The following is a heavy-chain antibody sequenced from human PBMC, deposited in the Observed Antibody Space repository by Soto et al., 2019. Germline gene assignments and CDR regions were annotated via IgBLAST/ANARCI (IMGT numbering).Heavy chain of an antibody. CDR1: GFTFCRYS. D-gene: IGHD3-10*01. V-gene: IGHV3-23*01. J-gene: IGHJ4*02. CDR2: ISGSGGST. Sequence: GGALRLSCAASGFTFCRYSLSLGRPAPGKGLEWVSAISGSGGSTYYADSVKGRFTISRDNSKNTLYLQMNSLRAEDTAVYYCAKRDTYYYGSVDYWGQGTLVTVAS. CDR3: AKRDTYYYGSVDY.